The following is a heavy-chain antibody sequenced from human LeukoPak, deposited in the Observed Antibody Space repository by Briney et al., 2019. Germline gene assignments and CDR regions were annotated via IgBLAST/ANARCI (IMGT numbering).Heavy chain of an antibody. CDR2: INPNSGGT. CDR3: ARALIAAAGTGY. V-gene: IGHV1-2*02. Sequence: GASVKVSCKASGYTFTGYYMHWVRQAPGQGLVWMGWINPNSGGTNYAQKFQGRVTMTRDTSISTAYMELSRLRSDDTAVYYCARALIAAAGTGYWGQGTLVTVSS. CDR1: GYTFTGYY. D-gene: IGHD6-13*01. J-gene: IGHJ4*02.